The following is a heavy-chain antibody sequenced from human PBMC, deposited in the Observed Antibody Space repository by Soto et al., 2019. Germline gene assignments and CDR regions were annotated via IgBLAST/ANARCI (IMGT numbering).Heavy chain of an antibody. V-gene: IGHV4-59*01. D-gene: IGHD4-17*01. CDR2: VYYSGNT. CDR3: AKLPWADYGGIIDP. J-gene: IGHJ5*02. Sequence: QVQLQESGPGLVKPAEILSLTCTVSDGSLSSYYWTWIRQPPGKGLEWIGYVYYSGNTNYNPSLKSRVTISVDTSKNQFSLQLGSVTAADTAAYYCAKLPWADYGGIIDPWGQGTLVTVSS. CDR1: DGSLSSYY.